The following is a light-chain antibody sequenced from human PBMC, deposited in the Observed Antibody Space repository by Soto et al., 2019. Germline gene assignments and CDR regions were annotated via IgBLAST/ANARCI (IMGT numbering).Light chain of an antibody. J-gene: IGKJ4*01. CDR1: QGITDF. CDR3: QQFNVYPLT. CDR2: AAS. Sequence: DIQLTQSPSFLSASVGDRVTISCRASQGITDFLAWYQQKPVKAPKLLIYAASTLQSEVPSRFSGSASGTEFTLTISSLQHEDFSNYFCQQFNVYPLTFGGGTMLEIK. V-gene: IGKV1-9*01.